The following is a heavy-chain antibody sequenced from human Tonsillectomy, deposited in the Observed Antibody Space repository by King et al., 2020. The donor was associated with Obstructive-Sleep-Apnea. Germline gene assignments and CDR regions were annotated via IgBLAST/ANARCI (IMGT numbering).Heavy chain of an antibody. Sequence: VQLVESGGGLVQPGRSLRLSCTASGITFGDYTMSWFRQAPGKGVEWVGLIRSKGYGWRTEYAGSVKGRFTISTDDSKTIAYLQMNSLKTEDTAVYYCTSYCSGGSCSVFYYYGMDVWGQGTTVTVSS. D-gene: IGHD2-15*01. CDR3: TSYCSGGSCSVFYYYGMDV. CDR1: GITFGDYT. V-gene: IGHV3-49*03. J-gene: IGHJ6*02. CDR2: IRSKGYGWRT.